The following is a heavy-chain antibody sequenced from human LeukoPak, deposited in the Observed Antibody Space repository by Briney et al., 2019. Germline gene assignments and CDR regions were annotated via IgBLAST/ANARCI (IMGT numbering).Heavy chain of an antibody. Sequence: GSSVKLSCKASGGTFSSYAISWVRHAPGQGLEWMGGIIPIFGTANYAQKFQGRVTITADKSTSTAYMELSSLRSEDTAVYYCARSIVVVVAATHYYYGMDVWGKGTTVTVSS. D-gene: IGHD2-15*01. J-gene: IGHJ6*04. CDR1: GGTFSSYA. CDR2: IIPIFGTA. CDR3: ARSIVVVVAATHYYYGMDV. V-gene: IGHV1-69*06.